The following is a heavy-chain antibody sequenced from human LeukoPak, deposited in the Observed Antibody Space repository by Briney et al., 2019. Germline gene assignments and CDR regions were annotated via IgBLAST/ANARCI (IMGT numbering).Heavy chain of an antibody. J-gene: IGHJ4*02. Sequence: GGSLRLSCAASGFTFSGSAMHWVRQASGKGLEWVGRIRSKANSYATAYAASVKGRFTISRDDSKNTAYLQMNSLKTEDTAVYYCTRRLYYYDSSGYYYSDYWGQGTLVTVSS. CDR2: IRSKANSYAT. D-gene: IGHD3-22*01. V-gene: IGHV3-73*01. CDR3: TRRLYYYDSSGYYYSDY. CDR1: GFTFSGSA.